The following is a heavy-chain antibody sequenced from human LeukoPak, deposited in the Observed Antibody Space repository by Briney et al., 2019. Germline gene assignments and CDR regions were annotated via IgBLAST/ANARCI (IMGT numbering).Heavy chain of an antibody. CDR3: ARRAIIQGTSALDF. V-gene: IGHV5-51*01. J-gene: IGHJ4*02. CDR1: GYSFTSYC. D-gene: IGHD3-3*01. Sequence: KDGESLKISCKGSGYSFTSYCIGWVRQMPGKGLEWMGIIYPRDSTTRYSPAFEGQVTISVDKSITTAYLQWSSLKASDTAMYYCARRAIIQGTSALDFWGQGTVVIVSS. CDR2: IYPRDSTT.